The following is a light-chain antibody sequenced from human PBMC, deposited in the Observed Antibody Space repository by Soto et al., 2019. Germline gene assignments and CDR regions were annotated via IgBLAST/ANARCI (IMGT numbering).Light chain of an antibody. CDR3: QQYNSYSIT. CDR2: DAS. Sequence: DIQMTQSPFTLSASVGDRVTISCRASQSISSWLAWYQQKPGKAPKLLIYDASSLDSGVPSRFSGSGSGTEFTLTISSLQPDDFATYYCQQYNSYSITFGQGTRLEIK. V-gene: IGKV1-5*01. CDR1: QSISSW. J-gene: IGKJ5*01.